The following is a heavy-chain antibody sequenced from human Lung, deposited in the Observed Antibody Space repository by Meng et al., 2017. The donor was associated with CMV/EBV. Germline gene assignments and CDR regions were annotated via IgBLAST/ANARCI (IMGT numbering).Heavy chain of an antibody. J-gene: IGHJ3*02. D-gene: IGHD3-3*01. CDR1: GFTSDDYG. CDR3: ARIYDFWSGSKGSAFDI. Sequence: GESLKISCAASGFTSDDYGMSWVRQAPGKGLEWVSGINWNGGSTGYADSVKGRFTISRDNAKNSLYLQMNSLRAEDTALYYCARIYDFWSGSKGSAFDIWGQGTMVNVSS. V-gene: IGHV3-20*04. CDR2: INWNGGST.